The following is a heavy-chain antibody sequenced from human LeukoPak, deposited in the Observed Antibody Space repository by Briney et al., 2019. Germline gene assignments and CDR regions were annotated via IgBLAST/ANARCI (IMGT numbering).Heavy chain of an antibody. V-gene: IGHV1-46*01. CDR1: GYTFTSYY. Sequence: ASVKVSCKASGYTFTSYYMHWVRQAPGQGLEWMGIINPSGGSTSYAQKFQGRVTMTRDTSTSTVYMELSGLRSEDTAVYYCAREDVVPVVVAATLKPGGFDYWGQGTLVTVSS. CDR3: AREDVVPVVVAATLKPGGFDY. J-gene: IGHJ4*02. D-gene: IGHD2-15*01. CDR2: INPSGGST.